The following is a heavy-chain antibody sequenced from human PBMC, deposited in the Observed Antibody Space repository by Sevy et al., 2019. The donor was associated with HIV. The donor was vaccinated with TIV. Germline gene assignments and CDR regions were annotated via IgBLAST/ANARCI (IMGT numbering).Heavy chain of an antibody. J-gene: IGHJ4*02. V-gene: IGHV3-23*01. Sequence: GGSLRLSCAASGFTFSSYAMSWVRQAPGKGLEWVSAISGSGGSTYYADSVKGRFTISRDNSKNTRYLQMNSLRAEDTAVYYCAAGYYGSGSHFDYWGQGTLVTVSS. CDR2: ISGSGGST. CDR1: GFTFSSYA. CDR3: AAGYYGSGSHFDY. D-gene: IGHD3-10*01.